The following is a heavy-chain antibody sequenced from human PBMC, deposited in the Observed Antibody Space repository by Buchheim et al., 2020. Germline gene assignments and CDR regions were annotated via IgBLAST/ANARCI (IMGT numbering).Heavy chain of an antibody. CDR3: ARALAAAGFDY. Sequence: EVQLLESGGDLVQPGGSLRLSCAASGFSGFSFSCINWVRQAPGKGLEWVAVIYGGGNTHYADSVKGRFTISRDNAKNSLYLKMNSLRDEDTAVYYCARALAAAGFDYWGQGTL. V-gene: IGHV3-66*01. CDR1: GFSGFSFSC. D-gene: IGHD6-13*01. CDR2: IYGGGNT. J-gene: IGHJ4*02.